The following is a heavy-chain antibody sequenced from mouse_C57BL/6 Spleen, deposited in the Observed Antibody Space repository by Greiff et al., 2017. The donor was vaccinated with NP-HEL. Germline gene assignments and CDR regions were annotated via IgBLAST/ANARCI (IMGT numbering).Heavy chain of an antibody. CDR2: IWSGGST. D-gene: IGHD2-4*01. CDR3: ASPQRVYYDYVFAY. V-gene: IGHV2-2*01. J-gene: IGHJ3*01. CDR1: GFSLTSYG. Sequence: VKLVESGPGLVQPSQSLSITCTVSGFSLTSYGVHWVRQSPGKGLEWLGVIWSGGSTDYNAAFISRLSISKDNSKSQVFFKMSSLQADDTAIYYCASPQRVYYDYVFAYWGQGTLVTVSA.